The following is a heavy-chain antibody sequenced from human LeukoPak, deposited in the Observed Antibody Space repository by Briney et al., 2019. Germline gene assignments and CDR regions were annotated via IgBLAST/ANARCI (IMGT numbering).Heavy chain of an antibody. Sequence: GGSLRLSCAVSGFSVSSFGMSWVRQAPGEGLEWISAISLNGETTWYADSVKGRFTISRDNSKNTLYPQLTSLRAEDTAVYYCAQGFSSGWYPYWGQGSLVSVSS. V-gene: IGHV3-23*01. J-gene: IGHJ4*02. CDR1: GFSVSSFG. D-gene: IGHD6-19*01. CDR2: ISLNGETT. CDR3: AQGFSSGWYPY.